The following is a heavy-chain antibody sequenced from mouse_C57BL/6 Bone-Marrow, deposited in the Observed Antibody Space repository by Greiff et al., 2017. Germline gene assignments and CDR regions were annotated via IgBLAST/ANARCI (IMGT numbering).Heavy chain of an antibody. D-gene: IGHD1-1*01. V-gene: IGHV5-17*01. CDR3: ARDYYGSSPPFAY. CDR2: ISSGSSTI. J-gene: IGHJ3*01. CDR1: GFTFSDYG. Sequence: VQLKESGGGLVKPGGSLKLSCAASGFTFSDYGMHWVRQAPEKGLEWVAYISSGSSTIYYADTVKGRFTISRDNAKNTLFLQMTSLRSEDTAMYYCARDYYGSSPPFAYWGQGTLVTVSA.